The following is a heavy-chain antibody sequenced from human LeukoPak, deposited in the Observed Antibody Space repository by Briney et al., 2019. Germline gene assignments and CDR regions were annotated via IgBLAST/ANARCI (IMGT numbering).Heavy chain of an antibody. V-gene: IGHV3-33*01. CDR1: GFTFSGFG. J-gene: IGHJ4*02. CDR2: IWYDGSKK. CDR3: VRGSFGVDY. D-gene: IGHD3-10*01. Sequence: GGSLRLSCAASGFTFSGFGMHWVRQAPGKGLEWVAVIWYDGSKKYYEDSVKGRFTISRDNSKKTLYLQMNSLRVEDTAVYYCVRGSFGVDYWGQGTLVTVSS.